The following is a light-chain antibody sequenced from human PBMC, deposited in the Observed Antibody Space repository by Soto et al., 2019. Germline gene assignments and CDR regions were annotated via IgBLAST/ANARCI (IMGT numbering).Light chain of an antibody. CDR2: WAS. CDR1: KSVQYSSTNKDN. V-gene: IGKV4-1*01. J-gene: IGKJ1*01. CDR3: RQYYRIPGT. Sequence: DTVMVQSPDSLAVSLGERATINCNSSKSVQYSSTNKDNLAWYQQKPGQSPKLIISWASTRESGVPDRFSGSGSGTDFTLTISSLQAEDVAVYYCRQYYRIPGTFGQGTKVEIK.